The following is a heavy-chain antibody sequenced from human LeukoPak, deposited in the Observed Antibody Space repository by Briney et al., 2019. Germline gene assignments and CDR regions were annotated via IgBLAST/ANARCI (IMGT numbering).Heavy chain of an antibody. CDR1: GFTFSSYS. CDR3: ARGLYSIAAEEYFQH. CDR2: ISSSSSYI. Sequence: PGGSLRLSCAASGFTFSSYSMNWVRQAPGKGLEWVSSISSSSSYIYYADSVKGRFTISRDNAKNSLYLQMNSLRAEDTAVYYCARGLYSIAAEEYFQHWGQGTLVTVSS. J-gene: IGHJ1*01. V-gene: IGHV3-21*01. D-gene: IGHD6-13*01.